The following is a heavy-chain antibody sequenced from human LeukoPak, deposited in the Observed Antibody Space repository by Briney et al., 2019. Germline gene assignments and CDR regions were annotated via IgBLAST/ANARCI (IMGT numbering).Heavy chain of an antibody. CDR1: GGTFSSYA. V-gene: IGHV1-46*01. J-gene: IGHJ4*02. CDR2: INPSGGST. D-gene: IGHD6-13*01. Sequence: ASVKVSCKASGGTFSSYAISWVRQAPGQGLEWMGIINPSGGSTSYAQKFQGRVTMTRDTSTSTVYMELSSLRSEDTAVYYCARARYSSSWTLFDYWGQGTLVTVSS. CDR3: ARARYSSSWTLFDY.